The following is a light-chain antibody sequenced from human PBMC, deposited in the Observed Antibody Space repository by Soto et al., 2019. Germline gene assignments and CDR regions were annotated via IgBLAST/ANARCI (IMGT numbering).Light chain of an antibody. J-gene: IGKJ4*01. Sequence: EIVMTQSPATLSVSPGERATLSCRASQSVSINLAWYQQKPGQAPRLLIYGASTRAAGIPARFSGSGSGTEFTLTISSLQSEDFAVYYCQQFTNWPLTFGGGTKVEIK. CDR3: QQFTNWPLT. V-gene: IGKV3-15*01. CDR1: QSVSIN. CDR2: GAS.